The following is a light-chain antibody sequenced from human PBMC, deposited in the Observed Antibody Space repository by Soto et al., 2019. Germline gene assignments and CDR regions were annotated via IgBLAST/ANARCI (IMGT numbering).Light chain of an antibody. CDR1: QSISSTY. CDR2: GTS. J-gene: IGKJ4*01. Sequence: EIVLTQSPGTLSLSPGAGATLSCRASQSISSTYLAWDQQKPVQAPRLVIYGTSTRATGIPDRFSGSGSGTGFDLTISSLGPEGFAVYYCQQYDPPPPLTFGGGGKVEIK. V-gene: IGKV3-20*01. CDR3: QQYDPPPPLT.